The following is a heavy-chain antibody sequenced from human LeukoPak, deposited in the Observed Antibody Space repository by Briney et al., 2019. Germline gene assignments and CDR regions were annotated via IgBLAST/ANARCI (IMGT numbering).Heavy chain of an antibody. Sequence: GSVKVSCKASGYTFTSYDINWVRQATGQGLEWMGWMNPNSGNTGYAQKFQGRVTMTRNTSISTAYTELSSLRSEDTAVYYCARGPWADYGDYRALLYWGQGTLVTVSS. V-gene: IGHV1-8*01. CDR1: GYTFTSYD. CDR2: MNPNSGNT. J-gene: IGHJ4*02. D-gene: IGHD4-17*01. CDR3: ARGPWADYGDYRALLY.